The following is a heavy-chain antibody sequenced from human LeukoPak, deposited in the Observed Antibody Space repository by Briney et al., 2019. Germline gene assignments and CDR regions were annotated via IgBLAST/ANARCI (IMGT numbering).Heavy chain of an antibody. Sequence: GESLKISCKGSGYSITNYWIGWARQMPGKGLEWMGIIYPADSDIRYSPSFQGQVTISADKSISTAYLQWSSLKASDTAMYYCARQEYCSGGSCYTWFDPWGQGTLVTVSS. D-gene: IGHD2-15*01. CDR3: ARQEYCSGGSCYTWFDP. J-gene: IGHJ5*02. V-gene: IGHV5-51*01. CDR1: GYSITNYW. CDR2: IYPADSDI.